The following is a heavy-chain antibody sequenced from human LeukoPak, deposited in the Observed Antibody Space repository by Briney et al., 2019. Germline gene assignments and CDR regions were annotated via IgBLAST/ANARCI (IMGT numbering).Heavy chain of an antibody. J-gene: IGHJ4*02. CDR1: GFTFSSNV. CDR3: AKSQDSGRLFHFDY. D-gene: IGHD1-26*01. Sequence: PGGSLRLSCAASGFTFSSNVMSWVRQAPGQGLEWVSVISGSGGSTYYADSVKGRLTISRDNSKNTLYLQMNNLRAEDTAVYYCAKSQDSGRLFHFDYWGQGTLVTVSS. CDR2: ISGSGGST. V-gene: IGHV3-23*01.